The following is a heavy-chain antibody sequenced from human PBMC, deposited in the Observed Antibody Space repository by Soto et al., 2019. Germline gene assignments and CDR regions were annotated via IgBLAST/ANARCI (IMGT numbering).Heavy chain of an antibody. CDR2: ISSSSDYI. Sequence: EVQLVESGGGLVEPGGSLRLSCAASGFTFSTYNVHWVRQAPWKGLEWVASISSSSDYIHYADSVKGRFTISRDNALSSLYLQMTSLRADDPAVYYCARGGGKIFGPFDPWGQGTLVTVSS. J-gene: IGHJ5*02. CDR1: GFTFSTYN. V-gene: IGHV3-21*01. D-gene: IGHD3-3*01. CDR3: ARGGGKIFGPFDP.